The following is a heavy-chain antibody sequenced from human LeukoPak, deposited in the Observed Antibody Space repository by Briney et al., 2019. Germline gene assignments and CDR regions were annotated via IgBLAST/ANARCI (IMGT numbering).Heavy chain of an antibody. J-gene: IGHJ3*02. D-gene: IGHD3-10*01. Sequence: GESLKISCQGSGYTFTNYWIGWVRQIPGKALEWMGIIYPGDSDTRYSPSFRGQVTISADKSISTAYLQWSSLKASDTAMYYCARPGTRGVLDAFDIWGQGTVVTVSS. V-gene: IGHV5-51*01. CDR2: IYPGDSDT. CDR3: ARPGTRGVLDAFDI. CDR1: GYTFTNYW.